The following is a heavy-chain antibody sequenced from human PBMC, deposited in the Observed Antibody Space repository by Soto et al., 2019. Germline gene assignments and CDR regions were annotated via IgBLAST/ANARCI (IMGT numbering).Heavy chain of an antibody. CDR2: IHYSGST. J-gene: IGHJ5*02. CDR1: GGSISSGDFY. D-gene: IGHD6-6*01. V-gene: IGHV4-31*03. Sequence: PSETLSLTCTVSGGSISSGDFYWSWIRQHQGKGLEWIGYIHYSGSTYYNPPLKSRVTISVDTSNNQFSLKLSSVTAADTAVYYCASYSSSSRWFDPWGQGTLVTVSS. CDR3: ASYSSSSRWFDP.